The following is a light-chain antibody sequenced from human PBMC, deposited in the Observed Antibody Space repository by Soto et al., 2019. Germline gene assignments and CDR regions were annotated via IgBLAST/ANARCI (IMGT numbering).Light chain of an antibody. CDR1: QGIRND. Sequence: AIQMTQSPSYLSASVGDRVTITCRASQGIRNDLGWYQQKPGKAPNLLIYDASNLRSGVPSRFSGSGSGTDFTLTISSLQPEDFATYYCLHDDNYPLTFGGGTKVDIK. CDR2: DAS. J-gene: IGKJ4*01. CDR3: LHDDNYPLT. V-gene: IGKV1-6*02.